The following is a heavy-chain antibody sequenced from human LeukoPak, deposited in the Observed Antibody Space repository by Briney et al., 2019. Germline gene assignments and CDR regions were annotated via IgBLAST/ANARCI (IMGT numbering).Heavy chain of an antibody. V-gene: IGHV3-21*01. D-gene: IGHD1-26*01. J-gene: IGHJ4*02. CDR3: ARGGGSYSY. CDR2: INSRSTHT. Sequence: PGGSLRHSCAGSGFTFSRDAMNWVRQAPGKGLEWVSSINSRSTHTAYADSVKGRFTISRDNGNNSVFLQMNSLGVDDTAIYFCARGGGSYSYWGQGVRVRVSS. CDR1: GFTFSRDA.